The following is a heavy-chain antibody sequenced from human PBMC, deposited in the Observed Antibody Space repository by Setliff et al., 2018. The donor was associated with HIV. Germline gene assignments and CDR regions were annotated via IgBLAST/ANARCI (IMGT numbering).Heavy chain of an antibody. Sequence: ASVKVSCKASGYTFIDYFIHWVRQAPGQGLEWMAYINPNSGDSKTAQKFQGRVTATRDTSIATAYMELSSLTSGDTAVYHCARDYFPHSRRNFGSGDYFHFWGQGSRVTVSS. D-gene: IGHD3-10*01. CDR2: INPNSGDS. V-gene: IGHV1-2*02. CDR1: GYTFIDYF. J-gene: IGHJ4*02. CDR3: ARDYFPHSRRNFGSGDYFHF.